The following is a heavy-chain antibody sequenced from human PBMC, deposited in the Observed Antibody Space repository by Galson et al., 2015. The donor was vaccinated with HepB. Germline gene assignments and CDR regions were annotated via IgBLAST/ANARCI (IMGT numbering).Heavy chain of an antibody. CDR1: GFTFSNAW. CDR2: IKSKTDGGTT. V-gene: IGHV3-15*07. Sequence: SLRLSCAASGFTFSNAWMNWVRQAPGKGLEWVGRIKSKTDGGTTDYAAPVKGRFTISRDDSKNTLYLQMNSLKTGDTAVYYCTTDDMVRGVMGRYWGQGTLVTVSS. CDR3: TTDDMVRGVMGRY. D-gene: IGHD3-10*01. J-gene: IGHJ4*02.